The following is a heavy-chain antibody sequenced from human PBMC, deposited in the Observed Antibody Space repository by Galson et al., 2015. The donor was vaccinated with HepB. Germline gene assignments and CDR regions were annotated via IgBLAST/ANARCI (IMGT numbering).Heavy chain of an antibody. V-gene: IGHV4-34*01. J-gene: IGHJ3*02. CDR3: ARGIFWSGANPDAFDI. D-gene: IGHD3-3*01. CDR2: INHSGST. CDR1: GFTVSSNY. Sequence: LRLSCAASGFTVSSNYMSWVRQAPGKGLEWIGEINHSGSTNYNPSLKSRVTISVDTSKNQFSLKLSSVTAADTAVYYCARGIFWSGANPDAFDIWGQGTMVTVSS.